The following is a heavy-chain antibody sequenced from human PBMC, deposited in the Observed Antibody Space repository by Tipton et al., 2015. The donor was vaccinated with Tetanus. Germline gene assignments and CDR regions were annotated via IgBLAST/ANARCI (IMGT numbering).Heavy chain of an antibody. CDR3: ARDWPSNTAMVTTYDY. V-gene: IGHV3-7*05. J-gene: IGHJ4*02. CDR2: IKQDGSEK. CDR1: GFTFSSYW. D-gene: IGHD5-18*01. Sequence: SLRLSCAASGFTFSSYWMSWVRQAPGKGLEWVANIKQDGSEKYYVDSVKGRFTISRDNAKNSLYLQMNSLRAEDTAVYYCARDWPSNTAMVTTYDYWGQGTLVTVSS.